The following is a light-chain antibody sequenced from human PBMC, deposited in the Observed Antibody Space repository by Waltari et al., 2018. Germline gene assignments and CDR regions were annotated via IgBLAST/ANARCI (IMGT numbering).Light chain of an antibody. CDR1: SSNIGAGYD. CDR3: QSYDSGLSGHWV. Sequence: QSVLTQPPSVSGAPGQRVTISCTGSSSNIGAGYDVHWYQQLPGTDPKLLIYGNNNRPSGVPDRFSGSKSGTSASLAITGLQADDEADYFCQSYDSGLSGHWVFGGGTKLTVL. V-gene: IGLV1-40*01. J-gene: IGLJ3*02. CDR2: GNN.